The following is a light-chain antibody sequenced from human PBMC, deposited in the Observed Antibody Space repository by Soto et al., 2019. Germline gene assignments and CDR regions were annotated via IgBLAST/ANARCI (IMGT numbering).Light chain of an antibody. J-gene: IGKJ5*01. CDR3: QQDNSFPIT. V-gene: IGKV1-5*03. Sequence: THAPSTLSSSVGARVTITCRASQSISSWLAWYQQKPGKAPKLLIYKASSLESGVPLRFSGSGAGTDFTLTIISLQPEDVATYYCQQDNSFPITFGQGTRLEIK. CDR1: QSISSW. CDR2: KAS.